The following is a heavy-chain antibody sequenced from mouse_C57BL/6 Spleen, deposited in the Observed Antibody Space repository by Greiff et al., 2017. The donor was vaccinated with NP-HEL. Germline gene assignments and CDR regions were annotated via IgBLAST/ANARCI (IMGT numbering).Heavy chain of an antibody. CDR1: GYTFTSYW. V-gene: IGHV1-69*01. Sequence: VQLQQPGAELVMPGASVKLSCKASGYTFTSYWMHWVKQRPGQGLEWIGEIDPSDSYTNYNQKFKGKSTLTVDKSSSTAYMQLSSLTSEDSAVYYCASFSGTRFAYWGQGTLVTVSA. CDR2: IDPSDSYT. J-gene: IGHJ3*01. D-gene: IGHD4-1*01. CDR3: ASFSGTRFAY.